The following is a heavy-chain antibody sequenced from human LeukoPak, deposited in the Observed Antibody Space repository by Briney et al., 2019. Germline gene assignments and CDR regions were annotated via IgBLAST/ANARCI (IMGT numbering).Heavy chain of an antibody. J-gene: IGHJ4*02. D-gene: IGHD3-10*01. CDR2: FDPEDGET. CDR1: GYTLTELS. Sequence: GASVKVSCKVSGYTLTELSMHWVRQAPGKGLEWMGGFDPEDGETIYAQKFQGRVTMTEDTSTDTAYMELSSLRSEDTALYYCATDPFHYYGSGSYPDYWGQGTLVTVSS. V-gene: IGHV1-24*01. CDR3: ATDPFHYYGSGSYPDY.